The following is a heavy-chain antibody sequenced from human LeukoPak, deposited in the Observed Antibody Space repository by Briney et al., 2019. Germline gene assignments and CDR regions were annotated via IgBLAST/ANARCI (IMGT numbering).Heavy chain of an antibody. V-gene: IGHV3-53*01. J-gene: IGHJ4*02. CDR1: GFTVSSNY. Sequence: PGGSLRLSCAASGFTVSSNYMSWVRQAPGKGLGWVSVIYSGGSTYYADSVKGRFTISRDNSKNTLYLQMNSLRAEDTAVYYCAREGASGNYDFWSGYYGYWGQGTLVTVSS. CDR3: AREGASGNYDFWSGYYGY. D-gene: IGHD3-3*01. CDR2: IYSGGST.